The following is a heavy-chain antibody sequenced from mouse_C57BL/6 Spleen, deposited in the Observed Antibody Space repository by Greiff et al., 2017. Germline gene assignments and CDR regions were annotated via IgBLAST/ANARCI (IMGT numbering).Heavy chain of an antibody. CDR2: IDPSDSYT. D-gene: IGHD1-1*01. J-gene: IGHJ1*03. Sequence: QVQLQQPGAELVMPGASVKLSCKASGYTFTSYWMHWVKQRPGQGLEWIGEIDPSDSYTNYNQKFKGKSTLTVDKSSSTAYMQLSSLTSEDSAVYYCARFYYGSSHGYFDVWGTGTTVTVSS. CDR3: ARFYYGSSHGYFDV. CDR1: GYTFTSYW. V-gene: IGHV1-69*01.